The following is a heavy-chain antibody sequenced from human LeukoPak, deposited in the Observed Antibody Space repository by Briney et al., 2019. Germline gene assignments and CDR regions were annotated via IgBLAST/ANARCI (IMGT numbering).Heavy chain of an antibody. D-gene: IGHD3-10*02. CDR2: LNDDGSTT. V-gene: IGHV3-74*01. CDR1: GFTFSRSW. Sequence: PGGSLRLSCAASGFTFSRSWMHWVRQSPGKGLVWVSRLNDDGSTTTYADSVKGRFTISRDNAKNTLFLQMNSLRAEDTALYYCAKDLHYYVAMDVWGQGTAVTVSS. J-gene: IGHJ6*02. CDR3: AKDLHYYVAMDV.